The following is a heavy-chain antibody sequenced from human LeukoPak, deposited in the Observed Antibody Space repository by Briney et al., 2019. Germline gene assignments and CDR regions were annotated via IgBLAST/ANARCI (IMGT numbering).Heavy chain of an antibody. CDR3: ARDHDSGPNGFDP. V-gene: IGHV1-69*13. Sequence: ASVKVSCKASGGTFSSYAISWVRQAPGQGLEWMGGIIPIFGTANYAQKFQGRVTITADESTSTAYMELSSLRSEDTAVYYCARDHDSGPNGFDPWGQGTLVTVSS. CDR2: IIPIFGTA. J-gene: IGHJ5*02. D-gene: IGHD3-22*01. CDR1: GGTFSSYA.